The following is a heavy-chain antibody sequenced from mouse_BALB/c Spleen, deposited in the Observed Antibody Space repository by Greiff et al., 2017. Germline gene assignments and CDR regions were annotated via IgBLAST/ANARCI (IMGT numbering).Heavy chain of an antibody. CDR1: GDSITSGY. CDR2: ISYSGST. D-gene: IGHD2-10*01. J-gene: IGHJ2*01. CDR3: ARCSYYGNYGGYFDY. Sequence: DVQLQESGPSLVKPSQTLSLTCSVTGDSITSGYWNWIRKFPGNKLEYMGYISYSGSTYYNPSLKSRISITRDTSKNQYYLQLNSVTTEDTATYYCARCSYYGNYGGYFDYWGQGTTLTVSS. V-gene: IGHV3-8*02.